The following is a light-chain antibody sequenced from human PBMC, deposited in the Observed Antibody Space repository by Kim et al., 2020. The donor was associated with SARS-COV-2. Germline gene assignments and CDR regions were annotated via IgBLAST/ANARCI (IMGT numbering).Light chain of an antibody. CDR3: QQYSSYSWYT. CDR1: ESISTW. Sequence: DIQLTQSPSTLSASVGDRVTITCRASESISTWLAWYQQKPGKAPKLLIYDASSLENGVPSRFSGSGSGTEFTLTISSLQPDDFATYYCQQYSSYSWYTFGQGTKLAI. V-gene: IGKV1-5*01. CDR2: DAS. J-gene: IGKJ2*01.